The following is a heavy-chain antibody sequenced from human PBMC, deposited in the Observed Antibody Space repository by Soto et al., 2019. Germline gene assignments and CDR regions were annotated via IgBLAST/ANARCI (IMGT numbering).Heavy chain of an antibody. Sequence: GASVKVSCKASGYTFTSYGISWVRQAPGQGLEWMGWISAYNGNTKYSQKFQGRVTITRDTSASTAYMELSSLRSEDTAVYYCARGGHYYGSGSYYSEAWFDPWGQGTLVTVSS. CDR3: ARGGHYYGSGSYYSEAWFDP. CDR2: ISAYNGNT. J-gene: IGHJ5*02. D-gene: IGHD3-10*01. CDR1: GYTFTSYG. V-gene: IGHV1-18*01.